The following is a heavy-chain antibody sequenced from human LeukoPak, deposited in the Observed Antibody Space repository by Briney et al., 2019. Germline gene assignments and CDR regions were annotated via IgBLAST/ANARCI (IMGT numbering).Heavy chain of an antibody. Sequence: GGSLRLSCAASGFTFSSYWMHWVRHAPGKGLVWVSRINSDGSSTSYADSVKGRFTISRDNAKNTLYLQMNSLRAEDTAVYYCAREGDYCSGGSCYTDYFDYWGQGTLVTVSS. CDR2: INSDGSST. CDR3: AREGDYCSGGSCYTDYFDY. D-gene: IGHD2-15*01. CDR1: GFTFSSYW. J-gene: IGHJ4*02. V-gene: IGHV3-74*01.